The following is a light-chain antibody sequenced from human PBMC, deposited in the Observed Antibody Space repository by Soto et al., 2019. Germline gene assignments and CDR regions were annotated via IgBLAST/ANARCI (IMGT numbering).Light chain of an antibody. J-gene: IGLJ1*01. CDR3: SSYTSNTTPYV. Sequence: QSVLTQPASVSGSPGQSIAISCTGTSSDVGAYNYVSWYQQHPGKVPKLVIYDVTNRPSGVSDRFSGSKSGNTASLTISGLQAEDGADYYCSSYTSNTTPYVFGTGTKVTVL. CDR1: SSDVGAYNY. V-gene: IGLV2-14*01. CDR2: DVT.